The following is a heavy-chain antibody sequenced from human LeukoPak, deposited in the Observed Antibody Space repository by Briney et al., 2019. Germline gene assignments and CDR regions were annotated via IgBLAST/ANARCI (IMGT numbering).Heavy chain of an antibody. CDR1: LGSIRSYH. J-gene: IGHJ3*02. V-gene: IGHV4-59*01. CDR2: VYHTGSA. CDR3: ARVWRSSGWYGAFDI. D-gene: IGHD6-19*01. Sequence: SETLSLTCTVPLGSIRSYHWNWIRQSPEKGLEWIGYVYHTGSAYYNPSLKSRVTISVDTSKNQFSLKLSSVTAADTAVYYCARVWRSSGWYGAFDIWGQGAMVTVSS.